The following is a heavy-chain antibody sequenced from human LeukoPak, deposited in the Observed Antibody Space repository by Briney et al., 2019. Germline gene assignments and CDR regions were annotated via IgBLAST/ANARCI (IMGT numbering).Heavy chain of an antibody. D-gene: IGHD6-19*01. CDR1: GFTFSSFW. CDR2: IKQDGSET. Sequence: GGSLRLSCAASGFTFSSFWMSWVRQAPGKGLEWVANIKQDGSETYYVDSVKGRFTISRDNAKNSLYLQLNSLRAEDTAVYYCARRSVAGTWDFDYWGQGTLVTVSS. V-gene: IGHV3-7*05. J-gene: IGHJ4*02. CDR3: ARRSVAGTWDFDY.